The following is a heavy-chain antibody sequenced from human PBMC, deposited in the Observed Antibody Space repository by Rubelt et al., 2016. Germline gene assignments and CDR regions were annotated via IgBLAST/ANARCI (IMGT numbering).Heavy chain of an antibody. Sequence: GEIYHSGSTNYNPSLKSRVTISVDKSKNQFSLKLSSVTAADTAVYYCARDYVVRGVPYGMDVWGQGTTVTVSS. J-gene: IGHJ6*02. D-gene: IGHD3-10*01. V-gene: IGHV4-4*02. CDR3: ARDYVVRGVPYGMDV. CDR2: IYHSGST.